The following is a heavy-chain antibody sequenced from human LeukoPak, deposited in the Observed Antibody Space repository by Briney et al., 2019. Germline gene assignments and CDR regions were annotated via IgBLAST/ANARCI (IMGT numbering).Heavy chain of an antibody. CDR3: ARGQDNWNYENWFDP. V-gene: IGHV1-8*01. Sequence: ASVKVSCKASGYTFTSYDINWVRQATGQGLEWMGWMNPNSGNTGYAQKFQGRVTMTRNTSISTAYMELSSLRSEDTAVYYCARGQDNWNYENWFDPWGQGTLVVVSS. J-gene: IGHJ5*02. CDR1: GYTFTSYD. D-gene: IGHD1-7*01. CDR2: MNPNSGNT.